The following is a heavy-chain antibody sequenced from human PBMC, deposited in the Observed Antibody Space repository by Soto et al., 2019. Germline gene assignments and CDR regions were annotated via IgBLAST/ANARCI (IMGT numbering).Heavy chain of an antibody. CDR3: ARQGDIVVDYYYYMDV. V-gene: IGHV4-59*08. CDR1: GGSISSYY. Sequence: PSETLSLTCTVSGGSISSYYWSWIRQPPGKGLEWIGYIYYSGSTNYNPSLKSRVTISVDTSKNQFSLKLSSVTAADTAVYYCARQGDIVVDYYYYMDVWGKGTTVTVSS. J-gene: IGHJ6*03. CDR2: IYYSGST. D-gene: IGHD2-15*01.